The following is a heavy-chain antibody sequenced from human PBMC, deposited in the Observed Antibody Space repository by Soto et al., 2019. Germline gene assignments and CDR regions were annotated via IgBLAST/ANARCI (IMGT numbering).Heavy chain of an antibody. CDR2: ISWNSGSI. Sequence: GGSLRLSCAASGFTFDDYAMHWVRQSPGKGLEWVSGISWNSGSIGYADSVKGRFTISRDNAKNSLYLQMNSLRAEDTALYYCAKDMQRYSYGYDFDYWGQGTLVTVSS. CDR3: AKDMQRYSYGYDFDY. D-gene: IGHD5-18*01. J-gene: IGHJ4*02. CDR1: GFTFDDYA. V-gene: IGHV3-9*01.